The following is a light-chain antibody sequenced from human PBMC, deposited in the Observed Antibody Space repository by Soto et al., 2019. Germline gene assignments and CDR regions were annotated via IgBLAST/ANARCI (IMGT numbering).Light chain of an antibody. CDR3: QQSYSIPWM. Sequence: DIQMTQSPSSLSASVGDRVTITCRASQSISSYLNWYQQKPGKAPKVLIYAASSLQSGVPSRFSGSGSGTDFTLTISSLQPEDFATYYCQQSYSIPWMFGQGTKV. CDR1: QSISSY. J-gene: IGKJ1*01. V-gene: IGKV1-39*01. CDR2: AAS.